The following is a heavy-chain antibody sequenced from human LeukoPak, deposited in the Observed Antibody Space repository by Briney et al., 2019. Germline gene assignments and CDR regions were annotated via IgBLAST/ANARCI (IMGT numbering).Heavy chain of an antibody. Sequence: SETLSLTCTVSGGSISSSSYYWGWIRQPPGKGLEWIGSIYYSGSTYYNPSLKSRVTISVDTSKNQFSLRLSSVTAADTAVYYCARRRLLRYFDWLSNWFDPWGQGTLVTVSS. CDR1: GGSISSSSYY. V-gene: IGHV4-39*07. CDR3: ARRRLLRYFDWLSNWFDP. CDR2: IYYSGST. J-gene: IGHJ5*02. D-gene: IGHD3-9*01.